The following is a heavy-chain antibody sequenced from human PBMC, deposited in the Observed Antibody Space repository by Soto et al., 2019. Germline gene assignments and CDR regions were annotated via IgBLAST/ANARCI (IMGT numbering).Heavy chain of an antibody. CDR1: GFTIENSV. CDR2: ITGAGDGT. D-gene: IGHD5-18*01. V-gene: IGHV3-74*01. J-gene: IGHJ3*02. Sequence: LRLSCVASGFTIENSVMHWVRQTPGKGLLWVSRITGAGDGTLYADSVQGRFTISRDNAKNTVYLHMTGLRVEETAVYYCARAQKWRQLSLNVFDIWGQGTTVTVSS. CDR3: ARAQKWRQLSLNVFDI.